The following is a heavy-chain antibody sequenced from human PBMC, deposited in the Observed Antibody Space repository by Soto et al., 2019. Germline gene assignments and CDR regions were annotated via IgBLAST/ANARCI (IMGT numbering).Heavy chain of an antibody. V-gene: IGHV1-18*04. J-gene: IGHJ5*02. D-gene: IGHD3-10*01. CDR2: ISAYNGYT. CDR3: ARVGYYYGSGSYLFDP. CDR1: GYTFTSHS. Sequence: QVQLVQSGAEVKKPGASVKVSCKASGYTFTSHSISWVRRAPGEGLEWVGWISAYNGYTNYAENFQGRVTMTTDASTRTAYMELRSLRSDETAVYYCARVGYYYGSGSYLFDPWGQGTLVTVSS.